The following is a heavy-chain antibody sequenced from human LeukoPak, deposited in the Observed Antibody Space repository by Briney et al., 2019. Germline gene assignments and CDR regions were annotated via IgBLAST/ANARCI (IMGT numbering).Heavy chain of an antibody. CDR3: ARDWQPLDWPPIDY. Sequence: GGSLRLSCAASGFTVSSNYMSWVRQAPGKGLEWVSVIYSGGSTYYADSVKGRFTISRDNSKNTLYLQMNSLRAEDTAVYYCARDWQPLDWPPIDYWGQGTLVTVSS. CDR1: GFTVSSNY. V-gene: IGHV3-66*01. J-gene: IGHJ4*02. CDR2: IYSGGST. D-gene: IGHD3-9*01.